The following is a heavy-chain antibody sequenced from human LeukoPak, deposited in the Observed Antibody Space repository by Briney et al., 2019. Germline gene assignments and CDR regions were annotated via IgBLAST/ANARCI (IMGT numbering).Heavy chain of an antibody. CDR3: AAAGTG. CDR2: ISAYNGNT. Sequence: ASVQVSCKASGYTFTSYGISWVRQAPGQGLEWMGWISAYNGNTNYAQKFQGRVTITADESTSTAYMELSSLRSEDTAVYYCAAAGTGWGQGTLVTVSS. CDR1: GYTFTSYG. J-gene: IGHJ4*02. V-gene: IGHV1-18*01. D-gene: IGHD6-13*01.